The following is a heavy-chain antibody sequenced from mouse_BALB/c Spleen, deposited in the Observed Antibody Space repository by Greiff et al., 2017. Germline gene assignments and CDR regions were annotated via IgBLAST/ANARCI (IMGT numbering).Heavy chain of an antibody. Sequence: VQRVESGPGLVAPSQSLSITCTVSGFSLSRYSVHWVRQPPGKGLEWLGMIWGGGSTDYNSALKSRLSISKDNSKSQVFLKMNSLQTDDTAMYYCASPYYRSRQGFAYWGQGTLVTVSA. CDR3: ASPYYRSRQGFAY. J-gene: IGHJ3*01. V-gene: IGHV2-6-4*01. D-gene: IGHD2-14*01. CDR2: IWGGGST. CDR1: GFSLSRYS.